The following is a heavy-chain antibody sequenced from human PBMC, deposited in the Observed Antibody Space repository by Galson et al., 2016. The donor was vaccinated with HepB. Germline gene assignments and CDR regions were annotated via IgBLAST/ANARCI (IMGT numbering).Heavy chain of an antibody. J-gene: IGHJ2*01. V-gene: IGHV3-21*06. CDR1: GLSLSPYT. CDR2: ISSNSNHN. Sequence: SLRLSCAASGLSLSPYTVNWVRLAPGKGLEWISSISSNSNHNFYEESVRGRFTISRVYANDSVDLQMESLRADDTAVYYCARKFCTSYACSNDWFFDLWGRGTRVIVSS. CDR3: ARKFCTSYACSNDWFFDL. D-gene: IGHD2/OR15-2a*01.